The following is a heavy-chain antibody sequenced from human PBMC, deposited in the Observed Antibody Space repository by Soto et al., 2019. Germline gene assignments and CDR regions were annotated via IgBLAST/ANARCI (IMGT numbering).Heavy chain of an antibody. D-gene: IGHD3-16*02. CDR1: GFTFSSYS. CDR2: ISSSSSYI. V-gene: IGHV3-21*01. Sequence: GGSLRLSCAASGFTFSSYSMNWVRQAPGKGLEWVSSISSSSSYIYYADSVKGRFTISRDNAKNSLYLQMNSLRAEDTAVYYCARDYGFGGVIERFDYWGQGTLVTVSS. CDR3: ARDYGFGGVIERFDY. J-gene: IGHJ4*02.